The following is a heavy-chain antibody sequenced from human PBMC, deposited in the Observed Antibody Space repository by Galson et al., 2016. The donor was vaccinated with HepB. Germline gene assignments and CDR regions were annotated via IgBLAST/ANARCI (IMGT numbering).Heavy chain of an antibody. CDR2: VSSDSLSQ. Sequence: SLRLSCAASGFTFGAYTMNWVRQSPGKGLEWVSTVSSDSLSQYYADSVGGRFTVSRDNVNNALFLQMNSLRADDTGAYYCARDRGYWGMDVWGQGTTVTIS. J-gene: IGHJ6*02. CDR1: GFTFGAYT. D-gene: IGHD6-25*01. CDR3: ARDRGYWGMDV. V-gene: IGHV3-21*03.